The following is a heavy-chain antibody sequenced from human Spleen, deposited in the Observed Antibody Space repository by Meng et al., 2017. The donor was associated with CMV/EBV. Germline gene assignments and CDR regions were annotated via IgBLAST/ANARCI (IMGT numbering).Heavy chain of an antibody. CDR1: GYTFTRFG. D-gene: IGHD1-26*01. J-gene: IGHJ4*02. Sequence: SGYTFTRFGVSWVRQAPGQGLEWMGMISGYNGNTVYAQKVQGRLTLTTDTSTRTAYMELRSLRSDDTAVYYCAREGDTQRGYYTPFDFWGPGTLVTVSS. V-gene: IGHV1-18*01. CDR2: ISGYNGNT. CDR3: AREGDTQRGYYTPFDF.